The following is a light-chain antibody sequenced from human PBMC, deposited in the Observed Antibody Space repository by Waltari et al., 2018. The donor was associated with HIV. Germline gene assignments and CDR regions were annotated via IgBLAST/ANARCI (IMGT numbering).Light chain of an antibody. CDR2: DNN. V-gene: IGLV1-51*01. CDR3: GTWDNSLSAGGV. J-gene: IGLJ1*01. Sequence: QSVLTQPPSVSAAPGQKVTISCSGSSSNIWTNYVYWYQQLPGTAPKLLIYDNNKRPSGIPDRFSGSKSGTSATLGITGLQTGDEADYYCGTWDNSLSAGGVFGTGTKVTVL. CDR1: SSNIWTNY.